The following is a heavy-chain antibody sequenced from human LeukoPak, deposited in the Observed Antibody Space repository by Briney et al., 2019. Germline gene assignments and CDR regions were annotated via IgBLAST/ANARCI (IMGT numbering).Heavy chain of an antibody. CDR2: ISYDGSNK. CDR1: GFTFSSYA. J-gene: IGHJ4*02. D-gene: IGHD4-11*01. Sequence: GGSLRLSCAASGFTFSSYAMHWVRQAPGKGLEWVAVISYDGSNKYYADSVKGRFTISRDNSKNTLYLQMNSLRAEDTAVYYCAKDLYYRCDYWGQGTLVTVSS. V-gene: IGHV3-30-3*01. CDR3: AKDLYYRCDY.